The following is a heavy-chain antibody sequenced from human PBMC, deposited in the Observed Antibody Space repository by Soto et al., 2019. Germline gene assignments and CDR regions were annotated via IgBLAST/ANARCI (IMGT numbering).Heavy chain of an antibody. D-gene: IGHD3-22*01. CDR2: ISYDGSNK. CDR1: GFTFSTYA. CDR3: ARDPDDSSGYYPGYYYYGLGV. V-gene: IGHV3-30-3*01. Sequence: QVQLVESGGGVVQPGRSLRLSCAASGFTFSTYAMHWVRQAPGKGLEWVAVISYDGSNKYYADSVKGRFTISRDNSKNSLYLQLNRLRGEDTALHYCARDPDDSSGYYPGYYYYGLGVWGQGTTVTVS. J-gene: IGHJ6*02.